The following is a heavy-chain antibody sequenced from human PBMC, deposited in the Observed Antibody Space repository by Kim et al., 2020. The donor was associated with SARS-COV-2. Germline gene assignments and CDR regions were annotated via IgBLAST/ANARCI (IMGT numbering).Heavy chain of an antibody. CDR2: SEK. J-gene: IGHJ4*02. D-gene: IGHD6-19*01. CDR3: AGGIGWLSEY. Sequence: SEKEYFASVTGRFTIYRYNAKDSVYLQMNSLTSEDTAVYYCAGGIGWLSEYWGQGSLVTVSA. V-gene: IGHV3-7*01.